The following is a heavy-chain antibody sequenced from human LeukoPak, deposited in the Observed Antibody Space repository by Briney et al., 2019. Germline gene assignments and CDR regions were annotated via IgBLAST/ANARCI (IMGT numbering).Heavy chain of an antibody. D-gene: IGHD2-2*01. CDR3: ARAPFSYCSSTSCYLDY. Sequence: PGGSLRLSCAASGFTLSSYAMHWVRQAPGKGLEWVAVISYDGSNKYYADSVKGRFTISRDNSKNTLYLQMNSLRAEDTAVYYCARAPFSYCSSTSCYLDYWGQGTLVTVSS. CDR1: GFTLSSYA. V-gene: IGHV3-30-3*01. J-gene: IGHJ4*02. CDR2: ISYDGSNK.